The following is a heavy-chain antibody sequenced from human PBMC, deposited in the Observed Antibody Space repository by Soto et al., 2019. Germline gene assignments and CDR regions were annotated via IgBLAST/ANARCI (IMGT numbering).Heavy chain of an antibody. CDR2: ISGSGGST. J-gene: IGHJ4*02. Sequence: EVQLLESGGGLVQPGGSLRLSCAASGFTFSSYAMSWVRQAPGKGLEWVSAISGSGGSTYYADSVKGRFTISRDNSKNTLNLQMNSLRAEDTAVYYCAKADYGDYVVGRDYWGQGTLVTVSS. V-gene: IGHV3-23*01. CDR3: AKADYGDYVVGRDY. D-gene: IGHD4-17*01. CDR1: GFTFSSYA.